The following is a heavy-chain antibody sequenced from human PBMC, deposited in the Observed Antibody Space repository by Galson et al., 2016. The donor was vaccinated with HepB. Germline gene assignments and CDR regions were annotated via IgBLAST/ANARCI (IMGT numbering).Heavy chain of an antibody. V-gene: IGHV3-23*01. CDR3: ARDRDNYGSGSDY. J-gene: IGHJ4*02. CDR2: ISGSGGRT. Sequence: SLRLSCAVSAGTFKNYAMNWVRQAPGKGLEWVAAISGSGGRTSYEDSVGGRFTISRDNSKNTLFLRMNSVGVEDTAVYYCARDRDNYGSGSDYWGQGTLVTVSS. D-gene: IGHD3-10*01. CDR1: AGTFKNYA.